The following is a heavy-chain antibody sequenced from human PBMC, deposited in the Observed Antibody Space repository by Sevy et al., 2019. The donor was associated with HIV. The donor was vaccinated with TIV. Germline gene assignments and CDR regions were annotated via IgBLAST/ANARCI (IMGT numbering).Heavy chain of an antibody. CDR1: GFTFSSYA. D-gene: IGHD6-19*01. Sequence: GESLKISCAASGFTFSSYAMHWVRQAPGKGLEWVAVISYDGSNKYYADSVKGRFTISRDNSKNTLYLQMNSLRAEDTAVYYCARDRSIAVAGLDYWGQGTLVTVSS. CDR2: ISYDGSNK. V-gene: IGHV3-30*04. CDR3: ARDRSIAVAGLDY. J-gene: IGHJ4*02.